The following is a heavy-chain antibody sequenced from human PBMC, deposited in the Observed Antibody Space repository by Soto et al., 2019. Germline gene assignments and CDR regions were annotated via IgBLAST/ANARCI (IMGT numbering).Heavy chain of an antibody. CDR1: GYTFTSYG. CDR3: ARGPRPRYSYGTSNAYYFDY. D-gene: IGHD5-18*01. Sequence: GASVKVSCKASGYTFTSYGISWVRQAPGQGLEWMGWISAYNGNTNYAQKLQGRVTMTTDTSTSTAYMELRSLRSDDTAVYYCARGPRPRYSYGTSNAYYFDYWGQGTLVTVSS. CDR2: ISAYNGNT. J-gene: IGHJ4*02. V-gene: IGHV1-18*01.